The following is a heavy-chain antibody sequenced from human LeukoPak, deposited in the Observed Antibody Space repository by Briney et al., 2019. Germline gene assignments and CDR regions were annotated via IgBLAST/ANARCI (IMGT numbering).Heavy chain of an antibody. CDR3: ARDHHSGSWYDYWYFDL. CDR2: IYTSGST. D-gene: IGHD6-13*01. CDR1: GGSISSGSYY. J-gene: IGHJ2*01. Sequence: PSETLSLTCTVSGGSISSGSYYWSWIRQPAGKGLEWIGRIYTSGSTNYNPSLKSRVTISVDTSKNQFSLKLSSVTAADTAVYYCARDHHSGSWYDYWYFDLWGRGTLVTVSS. V-gene: IGHV4-61*02.